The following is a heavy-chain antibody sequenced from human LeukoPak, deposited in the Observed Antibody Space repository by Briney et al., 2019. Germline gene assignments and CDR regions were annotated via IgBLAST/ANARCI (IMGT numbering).Heavy chain of an antibody. J-gene: IGHJ4*02. V-gene: IGHV4-59*08. D-gene: IGHD2-2*01. CDR2: IYYSGST. Sequence: PSETLSLTCTVSGGSISSYYWSWIRQPPGKGLEWIGYIYYSGSTNYNPSLKSRVTVSVDTSKNQFSLKLNSVIAADTAVYYCARGPRIPAPDFWGQGTLVTVSS. CDR1: GGSISSYY. CDR3: ARGPRIPAPDF.